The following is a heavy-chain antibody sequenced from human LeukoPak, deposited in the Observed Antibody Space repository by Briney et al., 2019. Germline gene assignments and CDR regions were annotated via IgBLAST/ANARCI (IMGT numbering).Heavy chain of an antibody. V-gene: IGHV1-18*01. CDR3: ASPDVTGAFDY. J-gene: IGHJ4*02. Sequence: ASVKVSCKASGYTFNSYGISWVRQAPGQGLEWMGWISAYNGHTDYAQDVQGRVTMTTDTSTSTAYMEVRSLRSDDTAVYYCASPDVTGAFDYWGQGTLVTVSS. CDR2: ISAYNGHT. CDR1: GYTFNSYG. D-gene: IGHD2-8*02.